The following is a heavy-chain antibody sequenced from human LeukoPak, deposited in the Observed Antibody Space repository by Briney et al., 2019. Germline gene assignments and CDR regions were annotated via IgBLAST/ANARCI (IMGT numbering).Heavy chain of an antibody. CDR2: ISAYNGNT. J-gene: IGHJ3*02. D-gene: IGHD2-21*02. CDR3: ARSYVVVTAIDAFDI. Sequence: GASVKVSCKASGYTFTSYGISWVRQAPGQGLEWMGWISAYNGNTNYAQKLQGRVTMTTDTSTSTAYMELRSLGSDDTAVYYCARSYVVVTAIDAFDIWGQGTMVTVSS. CDR1: GYTFTSYG. V-gene: IGHV1-18*01.